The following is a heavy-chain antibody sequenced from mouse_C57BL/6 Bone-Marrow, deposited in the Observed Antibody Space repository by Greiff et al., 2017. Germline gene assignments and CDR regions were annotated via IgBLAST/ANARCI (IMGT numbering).Heavy chain of an antibody. CDR1: GFNIKNTY. CDR2: IDPANGNT. CDR3: AREGLRRGAWLAY. Sequence: EVKLVESVAELVRPGASVKLSCTASGFNIKNTYMHWVKQRPEQGLEWMGRIDPANGNTKYAPKFPGKATIPADTSSNTAYLQLSSLSSEDTASYYCAREGLRRGAWLAYWGQGTLVTVSA. D-gene: IGHD2-2*01. J-gene: IGHJ3*01. V-gene: IGHV14-3*01.